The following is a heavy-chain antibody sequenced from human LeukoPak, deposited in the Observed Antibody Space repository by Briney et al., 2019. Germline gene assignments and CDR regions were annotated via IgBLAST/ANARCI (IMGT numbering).Heavy chain of an antibody. D-gene: IGHD4-17*01. Sequence: GGSLRLSCAASGFTFNTYRMNWVRQAPGKGLEWVSSISSSSSYIYYTDSVKGRFTISRDNAKNSLDLQMNSLRAEDTAVYYCARTVTTPWYYGMDVWGQGTTVTVSS. CDR2: ISSSSSYI. V-gene: IGHV3-21*01. J-gene: IGHJ6*02. CDR3: ARTVTTPWYYGMDV. CDR1: GFTFNTYR.